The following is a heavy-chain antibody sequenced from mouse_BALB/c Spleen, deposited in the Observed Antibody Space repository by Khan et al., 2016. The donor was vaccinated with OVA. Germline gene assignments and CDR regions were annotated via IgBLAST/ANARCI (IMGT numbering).Heavy chain of an antibody. CDR1: GYPFTNYG. CDR2: INTYTGEP. CDR3: ARSASYWFFDV. J-gene: IGHJ1*01. Sequence: QIQLVQSGPELKKPGETVKISCKASGYPFTNYGMNWVKQAPGKGLKWMGWINTYTGEPTYADDFKGRFAFSLETSANTAYLQINNLKNADTATYFCARSASYWFFDVWGAGTTVTVSS. D-gene: IGHD6-1*01. V-gene: IGHV9-3-1*01.